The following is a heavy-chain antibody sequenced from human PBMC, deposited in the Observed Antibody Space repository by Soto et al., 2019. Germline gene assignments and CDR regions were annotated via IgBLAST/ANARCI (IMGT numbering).Heavy chain of an antibody. D-gene: IGHD3-16*02. Sequence: QVQLVQSGAEVKKPGASVKVSCKASGYTFTSYALHWVRQAPGQRLEWMGWINAGNGNTKYSQKFQGRVTITRDTSASRAYMELSSLRAEDTAVYYCASVFYDDIWGSHRLGGFDLWGQGTMVPVSS. CDR3: ASVFYDDIWGSHRLGGFDL. J-gene: IGHJ3*01. CDR2: INAGNGNT. CDR1: GYTFTSYA. V-gene: IGHV1-3*01.